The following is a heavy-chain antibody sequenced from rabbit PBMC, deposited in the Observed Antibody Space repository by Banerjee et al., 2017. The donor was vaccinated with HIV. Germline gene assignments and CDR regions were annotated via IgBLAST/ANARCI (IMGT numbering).Heavy chain of an antibody. J-gene: IGHJ4*01. CDR3: ARDLGGSSDL. Sequence: QEQLEESGGDLVKPEGSLTLTCTASGFSFTNKYVMCWVRQAPGKGLEWIACINTSSGNTVYATWAKGRFTISRTSSTTVALQMTSLTAADTATYFCARDLGGSSDLWGQGTLVTVS. CDR1: GFSFTNKYV. CDR2: INTSSGNT. V-gene: IGHV1S45*01. D-gene: IGHD8-1*01.